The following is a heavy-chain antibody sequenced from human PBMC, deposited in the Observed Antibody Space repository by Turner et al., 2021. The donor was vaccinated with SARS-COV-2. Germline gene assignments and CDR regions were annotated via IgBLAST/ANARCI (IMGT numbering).Heavy chain of an antibody. Sequence: QLQLQESGPGMLKPSETLYLTCSVSGGSISSTNYYWGWIRQPPGKGLEWIGNIYYRVSLYYNPSLRIRLTISIDTSKNQFSLKLSSVTAPDTAVYYCARQRRTGDNPLRGYFGYWGQGTLVTVSS. CDR1: GGSISSTNYY. CDR2: IYYRVSL. CDR3: ARQRRTGDNPLRGYFGY. D-gene: IGHD2-21*01. V-gene: IGHV4-39*01. J-gene: IGHJ4*02.